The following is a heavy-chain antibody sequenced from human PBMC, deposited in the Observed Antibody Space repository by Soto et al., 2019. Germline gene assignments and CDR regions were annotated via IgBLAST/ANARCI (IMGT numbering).Heavy chain of an antibody. V-gene: IGHV3-23*01. D-gene: IGHD4-17*01. Sequence: EGQVLESGGGLVQPGGSLRLTCVASGFTLSNFGMSWVRQAPGKGLEWVSFVSGNGGSTYYIDSVKGRFTISRDSSTNTVRLQMNSLRAEGTAVYYCAASNYGERDWGQGALVTVSS. CDR3: AASNYGERD. J-gene: IGHJ4*02. CDR1: GFTLSNFG. CDR2: VSGNGGST.